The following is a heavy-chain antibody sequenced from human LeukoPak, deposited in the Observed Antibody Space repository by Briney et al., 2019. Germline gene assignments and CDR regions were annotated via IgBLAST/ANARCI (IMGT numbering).Heavy chain of an antibody. J-gene: IGHJ4*02. V-gene: IGHV3-74*01. CDR2: TKTDGRST. CDR3: ARGRIGSWTDY. D-gene: IGHD2-15*01. CDR1: GFTFSDYW. Sequence: GGALRLSCAAAGFTFSDYWMDWVRQAPGKGLVWVSRTKTDGRSTNYADSVKGRFTISRDNAKNKLYLQMNSMRAEDTAVYYCARGRIGSWTDYWGQGTLVTVSS.